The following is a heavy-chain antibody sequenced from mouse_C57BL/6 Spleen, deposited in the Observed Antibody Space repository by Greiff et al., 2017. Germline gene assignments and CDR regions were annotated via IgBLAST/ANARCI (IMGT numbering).Heavy chain of an antibody. Sequence: VQLQQSGAELVKPGASVKISCKASGYAFSSYWMNWVKQRPGKGLEWIGQIYPGDGDTNYNGKFKGQATLTADKSSSTAYMQLSSLTSEDSAVYFCARGDVYYGSPYWGQGTTLTVSS. CDR2: IYPGDGDT. V-gene: IGHV1-80*01. J-gene: IGHJ2*01. CDR1: GYAFSSYW. CDR3: ARGDVYYGSPY. D-gene: IGHD1-1*01.